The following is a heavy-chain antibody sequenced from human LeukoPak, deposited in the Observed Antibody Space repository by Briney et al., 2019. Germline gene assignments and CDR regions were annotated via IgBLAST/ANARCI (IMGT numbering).Heavy chain of an antibody. V-gene: IGHV4-59*01. D-gene: IGHD1-26*01. Sequence: SETLSLTCTVSGGSIGTYYWSWIRQPPGKGLEWIGYIYYNGYTDYNPSLKSRVTISVHTSKNQFSLKLSSVTAADTAVYYCARGIVGATHWGQGTLVTVSS. CDR1: GGSIGTYY. CDR3: ARGIVGATH. J-gene: IGHJ1*01. CDR2: IYYNGYT.